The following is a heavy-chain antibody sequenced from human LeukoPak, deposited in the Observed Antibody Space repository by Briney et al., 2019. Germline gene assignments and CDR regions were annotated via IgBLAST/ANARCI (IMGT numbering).Heavy chain of an antibody. CDR2: ISSSGSTI. CDR3: ARMQYSGSYHRATPFDY. CDR1: GFTFSSYE. V-gene: IGHV3-48*03. Sequence: PGGSLRLSCAASGFTFSSYEMNWVRQAPGKGLEWVSYISSSGSTIYYADSVKGRFTISRDKAKNSLYLQMNSLRAEDTAVYYCARMQYSGSYHRATPFDYWGQGTLVTVSS. D-gene: IGHD3-10*01. J-gene: IGHJ4*02.